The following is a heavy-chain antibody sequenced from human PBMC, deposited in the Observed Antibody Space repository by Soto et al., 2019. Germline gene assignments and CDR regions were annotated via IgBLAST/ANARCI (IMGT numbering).Heavy chain of an antibody. V-gene: IGHV4-34*01. CDR1: GGSFSGYY. D-gene: IGHD3-22*01. CDR3: ARVFPYVYDSSGYYPYYFDY. CDR2: INHSGST. J-gene: IGHJ4*02. Sequence: QVQLQQWGAGLLKPSETLSLTCAVYGGSFSGYYWSWIRQPPGKGLEWIGEINHSGSTNYNPSLKSPVTISVDTYKNEFSLKLSSVTAADTAVYYCARVFPYVYDSSGYYPYYFDYWGQGTLVTVSS.